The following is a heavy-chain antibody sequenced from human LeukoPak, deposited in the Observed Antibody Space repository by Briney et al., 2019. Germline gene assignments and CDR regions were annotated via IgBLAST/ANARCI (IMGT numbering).Heavy chain of an antibody. CDR3: AKDSYGYNWVTYFDS. CDR1: GFTFSSYA. Sequence: GGSLRLSCAASGFTFSSYAMSWVRQAPGKGLEWVSAISGSGDSTFYADSVKGRFTISRDNAKQSLYLQMNSLRADDTAVYYCAKDSYGYNWVTYFDSWGLGTLVTVSS. CDR2: ISGSGDST. V-gene: IGHV3-23*01. J-gene: IGHJ4*02. D-gene: IGHD5-24*01.